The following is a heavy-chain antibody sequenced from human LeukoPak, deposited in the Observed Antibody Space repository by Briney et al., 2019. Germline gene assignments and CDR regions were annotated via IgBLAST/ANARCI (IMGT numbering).Heavy chain of an antibody. CDR3: AREGAYPIITYDS. V-gene: IGHV3-7*01. CDR2: IKGDGTEE. CDR1: GFTFSRFW. J-gene: IGHJ5*01. Sequence: GGSLRLSCAASGFTFSRFWMNWVRQAPGKGLEWVANIKGDGTEEYYVDSVKGRFSISRDNAKNSLYLQMDSLRAEDTAVYYCAREGAYPIITYDSWGQGALVTVSS. D-gene: IGHD3-10*01.